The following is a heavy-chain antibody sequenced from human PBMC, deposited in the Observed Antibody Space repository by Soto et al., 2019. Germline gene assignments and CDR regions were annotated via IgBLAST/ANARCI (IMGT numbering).Heavy chain of an antibody. J-gene: IGHJ6*02. D-gene: IGHD3-22*01. Sequence: GASVKVSCKASGYTFTSYGISWVRQAPGQGLEWMGWISAYNGNTNYAQKLQGRVTMTTDTSTSTAYMELRSLRSDDTAVYYCARVSDYYDSSGYYTNPYYYYGMDVWGQGTTVTVSS. CDR3: ARVSDYYDSSGYYTNPYYYYGMDV. V-gene: IGHV1-18*01. CDR2: ISAYNGNT. CDR1: GYTFTSYG.